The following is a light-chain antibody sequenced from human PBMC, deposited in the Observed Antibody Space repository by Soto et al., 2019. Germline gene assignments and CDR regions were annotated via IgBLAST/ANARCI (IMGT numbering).Light chain of an antibody. CDR2: HVT. J-gene: IGLJ1*01. Sequence: QSVLTQPASVSGSLGQSITISCSGTSSDVGAYNYVSWYQQYPGKAPKLMIYHVTDRPSGVSNRFSGSKSGNTASLTISGLQAEDEADYYCCSYTTSNTLVFGTGTKVT. V-gene: IGLV2-14*01. CDR3: CSYTTSNTLV. CDR1: SSDVGAYNY.